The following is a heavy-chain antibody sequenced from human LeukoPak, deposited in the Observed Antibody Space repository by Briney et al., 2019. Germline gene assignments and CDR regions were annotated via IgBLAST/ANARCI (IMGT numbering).Heavy chain of an antibody. J-gene: IGHJ3*02. CDR2: IYSGGST. CDR1: GFTFSSAW. D-gene: IGHD1-14*01. Sequence: GGSLRLSCAASGFTFSSAWMSWVRQAPGKGLEWVSVIYSGGSTYYADSVKGRLTISRDNSKNTLYLQMNSLRAEDTAVYYCARAERGFAFDIWGQGTVVAVSS. V-gene: IGHV3-66*01. CDR3: ARAERGFAFDI.